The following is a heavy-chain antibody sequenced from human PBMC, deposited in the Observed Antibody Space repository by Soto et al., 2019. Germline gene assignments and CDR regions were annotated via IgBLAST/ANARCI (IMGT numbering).Heavy chain of an antibody. CDR2: ISGSGDST. J-gene: IGHJ4*02. Sequence: GGSLRLSCAASGFSFSTYAMSWVRQAPGKGLEWVSGISGSGDSTYYADSVKGRFTIPRDNSKSTLSLQMNSLRAEDTAVYYCAKDTETTLARGVAFDYWGQGTLVTVSS. CDR1: GFSFSTYA. V-gene: IGHV3-23*01. D-gene: IGHD3-10*01. CDR3: AKDTETTLARGVAFDY.